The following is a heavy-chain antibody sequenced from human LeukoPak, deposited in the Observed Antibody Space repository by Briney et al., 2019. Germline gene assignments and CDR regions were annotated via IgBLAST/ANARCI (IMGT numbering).Heavy chain of an antibody. CDR1: GYTFTSYG. CDR2: ISAYNGNT. CDR3: ARDSAGGYVFGDFDY. V-gene: IGHV1-18*01. J-gene: IGHJ4*02. Sequence: ASVKVSCKASGYTFTSYGISWVRQAPGQGLEWMGWISAYNGNTNYAQKLQGRVTMTTDTSTSTAYMELRSLRSDDTAVYYCARDSAGGYVFGDFDYWGQGTLVTVSS. D-gene: IGHD5-12*01.